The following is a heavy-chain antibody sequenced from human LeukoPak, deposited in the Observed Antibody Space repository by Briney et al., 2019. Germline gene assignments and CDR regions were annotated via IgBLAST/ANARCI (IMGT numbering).Heavy chain of an antibody. Sequence: GGSLRLSCAVSGFTFSNYWMSWVRQAPGKGLEWVANIKQDGSEKYYAASVKGRFTTSRDNTKNSLYLQMNSLRAEDTAVYYCAKQRYGGEDYWGQGTLVTVSS. J-gene: IGHJ4*02. V-gene: IGHV3-7*01. D-gene: IGHD3-16*01. CDR2: IKQDGSEK. CDR1: GFTFSNYW. CDR3: AKQRYGGEDY.